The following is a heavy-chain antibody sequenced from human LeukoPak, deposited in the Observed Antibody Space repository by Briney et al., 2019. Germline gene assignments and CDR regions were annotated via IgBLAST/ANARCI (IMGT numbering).Heavy chain of an antibody. CDR1: GGSISSSSYY. V-gene: IGHV4-39*01. J-gene: IGHJ6*03. CDR3: ARVYYYYYMDV. CDR2: IYYSGST. Sequence: SETLSLTCTVSGGSISSSSYYWGWIRQPPGKGLEWIGSIYYSGSTYYNPSLKSRVTISVDTSKNQFSLKLSSVTAADTAVYYCARVYYYYYMDVWGKGTTVTISS.